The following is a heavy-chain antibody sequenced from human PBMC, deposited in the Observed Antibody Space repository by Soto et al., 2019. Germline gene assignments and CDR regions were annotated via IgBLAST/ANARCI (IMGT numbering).Heavy chain of an antibody. V-gene: IGHV5-51*01. CDR1: GFNFPTFW. CDR3: ARLGGNSPDY. J-gene: IGHJ4*02. D-gene: IGHD2-21*02. Sequence: GESLKISCKHSGFNFPTFWIAWVRQMPGKGLEWMGIIYPSDSDTRYSPSFQGQVTISADKSISTAYLRWRSLKASDTAIYYCARLGGNSPDYWGRGTLVTVSS. CDR2: IYPSDSDT.